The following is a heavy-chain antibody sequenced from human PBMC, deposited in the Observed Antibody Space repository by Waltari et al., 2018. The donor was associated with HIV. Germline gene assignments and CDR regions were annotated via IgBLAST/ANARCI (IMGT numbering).Heavy chain of an antibody. Sequence: QVQLQQWGAGLLKPSETLSLTCAVSGGSFSAYYWSWIRQTPGKGLELIGEINHNGNIHQGPPLKCRLTLSVDPSKNPFSLKMTSMTAADTAVYYCARGSPTRQFYDDFSGYLDAFDVWGHGTMVTVSS. CDR2: INHNGNI. CDR1: GGSFSAYY. CDR3: ARGSPTRQFYDDFSGYLDAFDV. D-gene: IGHD3-22*01. V-gene: IGHV4-34*01. J-gene: IGHJ3*01.